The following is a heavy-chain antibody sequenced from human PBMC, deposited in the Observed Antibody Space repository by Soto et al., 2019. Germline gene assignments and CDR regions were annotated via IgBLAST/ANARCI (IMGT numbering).Heavy chain of an antibody. CDR1: GGFISNGDYH. V-gene: IGHV4-30-4*01. CDR2: TYPSGST. CDR3: AREGGYDSPHDC. J-gene: IGHJ4*02. Sequence: SETLSLTCTVSGGFISNGDYHWSWIRQPPGKGLEWIGYTYPSGSTYYNASLRSRVTISIDASKNQFSLKLNSVTAADTAVYYCAREGGYDSPHDCWGQGTLVTVSS. D-gene: IGHD5-12*01.